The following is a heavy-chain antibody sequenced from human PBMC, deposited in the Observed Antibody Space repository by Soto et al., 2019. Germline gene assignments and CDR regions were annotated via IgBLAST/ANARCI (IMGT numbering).Heavy chain of an antibody. D-gene: IGHD2-2*01. CDR3: AKGTHPGPADGLDV. Sequence: SVKGRFTISRDNSKNTLYLQMNSLRAEDTATYNCAKGTHPGPADGLDVWGQGTMITVSS. V-gene: IGHV3-23*01. J-gene: IGHJ6*02.